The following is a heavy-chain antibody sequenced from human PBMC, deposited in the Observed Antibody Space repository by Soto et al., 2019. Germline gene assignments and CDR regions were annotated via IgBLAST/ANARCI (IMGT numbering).Heavy chain of an antibody. CDR3: AREGSCSGGSCYGMDV. J-gene: IGHJ6*02. V-gene: IGHV1-18*01. CDR1: GYTFTSSG. CDR2: ISAYNGNT. Sequence: GASVKVSCKASGYTFTSSGFSWVRQAPGQGLEWMGWISAYNGNTEYAQKFQGRVTMTTDTSTSTAYMELRSLRSDDTAVYYCAREGSCSGGSCYGMDVWGQGTTVTVSS. D-gene: IGHD2-15*01.